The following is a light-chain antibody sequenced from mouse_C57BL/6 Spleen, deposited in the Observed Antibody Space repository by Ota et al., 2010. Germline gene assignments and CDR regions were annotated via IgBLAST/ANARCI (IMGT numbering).Light chain of an antibody. J-gene: IGKJ1*01. CDR1: QNIVLSNGNTY. CDR2: KVS. V-gene: IGKV1-117*01. Sequence: DVLMTQTPLSLPVSLGDQASISCRSSQNIVLSNGNTYLDWYLQKPGQSPKAPDLTKVSKPIFWGPRQVQWQWIRDRFHTQRSSRVEAEDLGVYYCFSKVQHVPWTLVEAQAGN. CDR3: FSKVQHVPWT.